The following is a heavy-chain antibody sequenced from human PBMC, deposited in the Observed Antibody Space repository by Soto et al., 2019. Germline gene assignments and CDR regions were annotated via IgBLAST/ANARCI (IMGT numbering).Heavy chain of an antibody. J-gene: IGHJ4*02. D-gene: IGHD5-12*01. CDR3: TTVGRSGYDD. CDR2: IKSKTAGGTI. V-gene: IGHV3-15*01. CDR1: GFTFSNIW. Sequence: VGSLRLSCAASGFTFSNIWMTWVRQVPGKGLEWVGRIKSKTAGGTIDYAAPVNGRFTISRDDSKNMVYLQMNSLKTEDTAMYYCTTVGRSGYDDWGRGTLVTVSS.